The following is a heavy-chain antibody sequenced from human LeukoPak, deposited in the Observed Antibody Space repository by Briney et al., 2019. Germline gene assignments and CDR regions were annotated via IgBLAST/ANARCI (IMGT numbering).Heavy chain of an antibody. J-gene: IGHJ5*02. D-gene: IGHD6-19*01. V-gene: IGHV4-61*02. CDR2: IYTSGST. CDR3: ARVGSSGWYEGANWFDP. Sequence: PSETLSLTCTVSGGSISSGSYYWSWIRQPAGKGLEWIGRIYTSGSTNYNPALKSRVTISVDTSKNQFSLKLRSVTAADTAVYYCARVGSSGWYEGANWFDPWGQGTLVTVSS. CDR1: GGSISSGSYY.